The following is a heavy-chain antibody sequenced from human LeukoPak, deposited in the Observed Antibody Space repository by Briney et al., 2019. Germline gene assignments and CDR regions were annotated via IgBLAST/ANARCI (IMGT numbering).Heavy chain of an antibody. CDR3: ARLFTVTSYSYLDL. V-gene: IGHV4-4*02. J-gene: IGHJ2*01. Sequence: SGTLSLTCAVPGGSLSSSNWWSWVRQPPGKGLEWIGEIYHSGSTNYNPSLNSRVTISVDTSKTQFSLKLSSVTAADTAVYYCARLFTVTSYSYLDLWGRGTLVTVSS. CDR1: GGSLSSSNW. D-gene: IGHD4-17*01. CDR2: IYHSGST.